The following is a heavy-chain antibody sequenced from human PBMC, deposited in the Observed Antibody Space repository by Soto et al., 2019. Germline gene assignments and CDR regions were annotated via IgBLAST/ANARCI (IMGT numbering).Heavy chain of an antibody. J-gene: IGHJ6*02. V-gene: IGHV3-23*01. Sequence: EVQLLESGGDMVQPGGSLRLSCAASGLMFSNYAMSWVRQAPGKGLEWVSGISGTGGITYYADSVKGRFTISRDNSKNTLYLEMNRLGAEDTARYYCAKWDATVLVTRYGMDVWGQGTTVTVSS. CDR1: GLMFSNYA. D-gene: IGHD6-13*01. CDR2: ISGTGGIT. CDR3: AKWDATVLVTRYGMDV.